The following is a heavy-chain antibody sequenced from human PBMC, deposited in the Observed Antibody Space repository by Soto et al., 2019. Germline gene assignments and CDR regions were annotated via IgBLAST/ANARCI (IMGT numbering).Heavy chain of an antibody. V-gene: IGHV3-48*03. CDR3: ARDLVGKKAFDI. J-gene: IGHJ3*02. Sequence: GGSLRLSCAASGFTFSSYEMNWVRQAPGKGLEWVSYISSSGSTIYYADSVKGRFTISRDNAKNSLYLQMNSLRAEDTAVYYCARDLVGKKAFDIWGQGTMVTVSS. CDR2: ISSSGSTI. D-gene: IGHD1-26*01. CDR1: GFTFSSYE.